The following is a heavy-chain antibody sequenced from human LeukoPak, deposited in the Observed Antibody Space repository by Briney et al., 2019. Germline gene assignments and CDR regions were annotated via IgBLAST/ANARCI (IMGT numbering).Heavy chain of an antibody. D-gene: IGHD3-9*01. CDR1: GASISSDHW. CDR2: IHESGRT. V-gene: IGHV4-4*02. Sequence: SETLSLTCAVSGASISSDHWWSLVRQPPGEGLEWIGEIHESGRTNYSPSLKSRVTFSVDKSRNQVSLRLNSVTAADTAVYYCARLERDILTGYLKFDYWGQGILVTVSS. CDR3: ARLERDILTGYLKFDY. J-gene: IGHJ4*02.